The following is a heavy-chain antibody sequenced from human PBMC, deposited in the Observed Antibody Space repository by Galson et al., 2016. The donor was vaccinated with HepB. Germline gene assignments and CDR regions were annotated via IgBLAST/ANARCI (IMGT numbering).Heavy chain of an antibody. CDR2: ISNTGNTI. CDR3: ATHLPLIILPGTFDS. CDR1: GLPFSDSY. J-gene: IGHJ4*02. V-gene: IGHV3-11*01. Sequence: SLRLSCAASGLPFSDSYMSWIRQAPGKGLEWISYISNTGNTIYYADSVKGRFTSSRYNAKNSVYLQMNTRRGKDTALYYCATHLPLIILPGTFDSWGQGTLVTVSS. D-gene: IGHD1-26*01.